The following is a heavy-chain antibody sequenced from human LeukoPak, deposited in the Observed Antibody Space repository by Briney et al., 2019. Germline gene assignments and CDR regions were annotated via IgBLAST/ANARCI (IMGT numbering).Heavy chain of an antibody. CDR2: INSDGSST. V-gene: IGHV3-74*01. CDR3: ARGDERNYDFWSGFIDY. Sequence: GGSLRLSCAASGFTFSSYWMHWVRQAPGKGLVWVSRINSDGSSTSYADSVKGRFTISRDNAKNTLYLQMNSLRAEDTAVYYCARGDERNYDFWSGFIDYWGQGTLVTVSS. D-gene: IGHD3-3*01. CDR1: GFTFSSYW. J-gene: IGHJ4*02.